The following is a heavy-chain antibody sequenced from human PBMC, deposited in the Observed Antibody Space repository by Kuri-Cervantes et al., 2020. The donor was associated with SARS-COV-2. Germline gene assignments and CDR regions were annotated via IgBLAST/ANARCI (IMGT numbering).Heavy chain of an antibody. Sequence: GESLKISCAASGFTFDDYGMSWVRQAPGKGLEWVSGINWSGGSTGYADSVKGRFTISRDNAKNSLYLQMNSLRAEDTALYYCARITLYGDYFDYWGQGTLVTVSS. CDR2: INWSGGST. CDR3: ARITLYGDYFDY. CDR1: GFTFDDYG. D-gene: IGHD4-17*01. V-gene: IGHV3-20*04. J-gene: IGHJ4*02.